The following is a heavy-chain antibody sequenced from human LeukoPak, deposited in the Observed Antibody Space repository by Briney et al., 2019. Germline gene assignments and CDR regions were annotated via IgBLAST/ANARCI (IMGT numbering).Heavy chain of an antibody. CDR2: INYSGSS. CDR3: ARGRSSGWPRGAFDI. Sequence: SETLSLTCTVSGGSISSYYWSWIRHPPGKGLEWIGYINYSGSSNYNPSLKSRVTISVDTSKNQFSLKLPSVTAADTAVYYCARGRSSGWPRGAFDIWGQGTMVTVSS. V-gene: IGHV4-59*01. D-gene: IGHD6-19*01. J-gene: IGHJ3*02. CDR1: GGSISSYY.